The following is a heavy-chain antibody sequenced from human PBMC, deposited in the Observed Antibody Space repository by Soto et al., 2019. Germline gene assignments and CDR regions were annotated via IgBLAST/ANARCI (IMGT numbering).Heavy chain of an antibody. CDR2: IYPGDSDT. CDR1: GYRFSSYW. V-gene: IGHV5-51*01. D-gene: IGHD2-8*01. J-gene: IGHJ6*02. CDR3: ARQGSNGAYYYYGMDV. Sequence: GESLKISCKGSGYRFSSYWIAWVRQMPGEGLEWMGIIYPGDSDTRYSPSFQGQVTMSVDKSNSTAYLHWSSLKASDTAMYYCARQGSNGAYYYYGMDVWGQGTTVTVSS.